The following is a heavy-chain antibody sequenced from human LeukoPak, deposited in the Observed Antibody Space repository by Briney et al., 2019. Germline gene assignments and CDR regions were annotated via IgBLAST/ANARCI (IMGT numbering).Heavy chain of an antibody. CDR1: GYSFTSYW. Sequence: GKSLKISCKGSGYSFTSYWIGWVRQMPGKGLEWMGIIYPGDSDTRYSPSFQGQVTISADKSISTAYLQWSSLKASDTAMYYCARLGPPYYYYYGMDVWGQGTTVTVSS. CDR2: IYPGDSDT. J-gene: IGHJ6*02. CDR3: ARLGPPYYYYYGMDV. V-gene: IGHV5-51*01.